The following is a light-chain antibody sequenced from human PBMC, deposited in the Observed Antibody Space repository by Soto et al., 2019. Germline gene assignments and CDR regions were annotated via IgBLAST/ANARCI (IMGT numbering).Light chain of an antibody. J-gene: IGKJ1*01. V-gene: IGKV1-5*03. Sequence: DMKITQSPYILDPSVRGRVNITCRASQSISRWLAWYQQKPGKAPNLLIYKAYHLENGVPSRFIGSGSGTEFTLTSCRLQPDNFATNYCQQYYSLWTYTEGTKVDIK. CDR1: QSISRW. CDR3: QQYYSLWT. CDR2: KAY.